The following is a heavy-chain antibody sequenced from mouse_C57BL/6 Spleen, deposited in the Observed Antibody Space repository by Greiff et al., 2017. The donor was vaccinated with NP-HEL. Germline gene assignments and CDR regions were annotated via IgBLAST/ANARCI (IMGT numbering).Heavy chain of an antibody. J-gene: IGHJ1*03. Sequence: EVQLVESEGGLVQPGRSMKLSCTASGFTFSDYYMAWVRQVPEKGLEWVANINYDGSSTYYLDSLKSRFIISRDNAKNILYLQMSGLKSEDTATYYCARGYFDVWGTGTTVTVSS. CDR1: GFTFSDYY. V-gene: IGHV5-16*01. CDR2: INYDGSST. CDR3: ARGYFDV.